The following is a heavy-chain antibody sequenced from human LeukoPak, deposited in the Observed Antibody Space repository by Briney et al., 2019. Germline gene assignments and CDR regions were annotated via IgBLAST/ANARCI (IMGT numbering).Heavy chain of an antibody. V-gene: IGHV3-23*01. J-gene: IGHJ4*02. D-gene: IGHD2-2*01. Sequence: GGSLRLSCAASRFTFGNFAMSWVRQAPGKGLEWVSTISGGGYSTYYADSVKGRFTISRDNSKNALFLQMNSLRAEDTAVYYCAKSGPYCSSTSCNYFDYWGQGTLVTVSS. CDR3: AKSGPYCSSTSCNYFDY. CDR1: RFTFGNFA. CDR2: ISGGGYST.